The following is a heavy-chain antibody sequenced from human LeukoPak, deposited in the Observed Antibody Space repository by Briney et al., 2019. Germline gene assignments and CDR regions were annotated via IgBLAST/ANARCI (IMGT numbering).Heavy chain of an antibody. Sequence: SETLSLTCTVSGGSISSYYWSWLRQPPGKGLEWIGYIYYSGSTNYNPSLKSRVTISVDTSKNQFSLKLSSVTAADTAVYYCARDLLGRYCSSTSCHNWFDPWGQGTLVTVSS. J-gene: IGHJ5*02. CDR1: GGSISSYY. CDR3: ARDLLGRYCSSTSCHNWFDP. D-gene: IGHD2-2*01. CDR2: IYYSGST. V-gene: IGHV4-59*01.